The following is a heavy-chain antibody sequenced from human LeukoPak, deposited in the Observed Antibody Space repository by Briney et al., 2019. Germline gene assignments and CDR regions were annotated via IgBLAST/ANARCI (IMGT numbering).Heavy chain of an antibody. D-gene: IGHD2-2*01. CDR2: ISSSSSYI. CDR1: GFTFSSYS. CDR3: ARDHLPIVVVPAAMDN. Sequence: GGSLRLSCAASGFTFSSYSMNWVRRAPGKGLEWVSSISSSSSYIYYADSVKGRFTISRDNAKNSPYLQMNSLRAEDTAVYYCARDHLPIVVVPAAMDNWGQGTLVTVSS. V-gene: IGHV3-21*01. J-gene: IGHJ4*02.